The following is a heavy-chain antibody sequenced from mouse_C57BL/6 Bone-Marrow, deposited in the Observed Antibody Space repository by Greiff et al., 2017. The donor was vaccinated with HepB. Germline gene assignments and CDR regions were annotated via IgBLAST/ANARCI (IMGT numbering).Heavy chain of an antibody. CDR3: ARLFGY. CDR2: IYPSDSYT. CDR1: GYTFTSYW. J-gene: IGHJ2*01. Sequence: QVQLQQPGAELVMPGASVKLSCKASGYTFTSYWMHWVKQRPGQGLEWIGEIYPSDSYTNYNQKFKGKSTLTVDKSSSTAYMQLSSLTSEDSAVYYCARLFGYWGQGTTLTVSS. V-gene: IGHV1-69*01.